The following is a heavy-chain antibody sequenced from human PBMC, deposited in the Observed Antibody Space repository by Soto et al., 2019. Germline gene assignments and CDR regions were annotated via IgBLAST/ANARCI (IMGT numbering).Heavy chain of an antibody. CDR1: GGSVSSGSYY. V-gene: IGHV4-61*01. CDR3: ARGVTMITGFDY. CDR2: VFYNGTT. Sequence: SETLSLTCTVSGGSVSSGSYYWSWIRQPPGKGLEHMGYVFYNGTTNYNPSLKSRVTMSVDTSRDQFSLRLSSVTAPDTAFYYCARGVTMITGFDYWGQGPRVTVSS. J-gene: IGHJ4*02. D-gene: IGHD3-22*01.